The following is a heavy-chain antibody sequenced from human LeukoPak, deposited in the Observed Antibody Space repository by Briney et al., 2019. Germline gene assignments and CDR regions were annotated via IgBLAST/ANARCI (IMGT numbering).Heavy chain of an antibody. CDR1: GFTFSDYY. J-gene: IGHJ4*02. D-gene: IGHD5-18*01. V-gene: IGHV3-11*01. CDR2: ISSSGSTI. CDR3: AREYSYGYATDY. Sequence: GGSLRLSCAASGFTFSDYYMSWIRQAPGKGLEWVSYISSSGSTICYADSVKGRFTISRDNAKNSLYLQMNSLRAEDTAVYYCAREYSYGYATDYWGQGTLVTVSS.